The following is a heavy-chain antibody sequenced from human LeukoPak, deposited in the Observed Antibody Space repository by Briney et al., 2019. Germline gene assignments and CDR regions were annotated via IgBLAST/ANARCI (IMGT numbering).Heavy chain of an antibody. CDR3: ASSSGSYYDYYYYYYMDV. V-gene: IGHV1-2*02. D-gene: IGHD1-26*01. Sequence: ASVKVSCKASGYIFSDYYMHWVRQAPGQGLEWLGWINPKSGAADYAQQFRGRVTMTRDTSINTDYMEMKRVTSDDTAVYYCASSSGSYYDYYYYYYMDVWGKGTTVTVSS. CDR2: INPKSGAA. CDR1: GYIFSDYY. J-gene: IGHJ6*03.